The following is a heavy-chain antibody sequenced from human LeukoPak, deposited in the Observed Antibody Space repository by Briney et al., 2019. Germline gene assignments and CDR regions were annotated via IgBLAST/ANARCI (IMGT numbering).Heavy chain of an antibody. Sequence: SETLSLTCTVSGGSISSYYWSWIRQPPGKGLEWIGYIYYSGSTNYNPSLKSRVTISVDTSKNQFSLKLSSVTAADTAVYYCAREGIAPGDTFDYWGQGTLVTVSS. J-gene: IGHJ4*02. CDR3: AREGIAPGDTFDY. CDR2: IYYSGST. D-gene: IGHD6-13*01. CDR1: GGSISSYY. V-gene: IGHV4-59*01.